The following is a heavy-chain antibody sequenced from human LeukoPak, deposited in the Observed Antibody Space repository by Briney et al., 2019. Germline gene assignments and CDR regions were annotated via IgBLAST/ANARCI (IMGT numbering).Heavy chain of an antibody. Sequence: ASVTVSCKASVYTFTSYDINWVGQATGQGLEWMGWMNPNSGNTGYAQKFQGRVTMTRNTSISTAYMELSSLRSEDTAVYYCASAYYDILTGYSGFDYWGQGTLVTVSS. CDR2: MNPNSGNT. D-gene: IGHD3-9*01. J-gene: IGHJ4*02. CDR1: VYTFTSYD. V-gene: IGHV1-8*01. CDR3: ASAYYDILTGYSGFDY.